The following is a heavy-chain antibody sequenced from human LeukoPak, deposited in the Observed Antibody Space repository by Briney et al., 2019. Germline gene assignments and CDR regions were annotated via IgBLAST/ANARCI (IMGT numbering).Heavy chain of an antibody. CDR1: GYSFTSYW. V-gene: IGHV5-51*01. CDR2: IYPGDSGT. D-gene: IGHD4-17*01. J-gene: IGHJ6*04. Sequence: GESLKISCQGSGYSFTSYWIGWVRQMPGKGLEWMGIIYPGDSGTRYSPSFQGQVTISADKSISTAYLQWSSLKASDTAMYYCARLDYGDYHYYYYGMDVWGKGTTVTVSS. CDR3: ARLDYGDYHYYYYGMDV.